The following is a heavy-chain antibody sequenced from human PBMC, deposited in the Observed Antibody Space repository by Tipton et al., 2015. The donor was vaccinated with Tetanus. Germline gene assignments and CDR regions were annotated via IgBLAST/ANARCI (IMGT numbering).Heavy chain of an antibody. CDR2: ISSAGSPI. J-gene: IGHJ4*02. D-gene: IGHD3-16*02. V-gene: IGHV3-48*02. CDR3: ARAPGGGSYHMDF. CDR1: GFTFNRYR. Sequence: SLRLSCAASGFTFNRYRMNWVRQPPGKGLEWISYISSAGSPIYFADSVEGRFTISRDNAKNLLYLQMHNLRDEDTAVYYCARAPGGGSYHMDFLGQGTLVAVSS.